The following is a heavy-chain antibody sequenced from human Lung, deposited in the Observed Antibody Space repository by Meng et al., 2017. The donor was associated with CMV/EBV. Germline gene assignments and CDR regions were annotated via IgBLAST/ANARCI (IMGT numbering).Heavy chain of an antibody. Sequence: GGSLRLXCVGSGFNFNNYWMNWVRQAPGKGLEWVANINEDGSETYYLDSVKGRFTISRDNAKNSLFLQMNSLRADDTAVYYCARDPRGDGGVTFDYWGQGIXVTVSS. D-gene: IGHD5-24*01. V-gene: IGHV3-7*01. CDR3: ARDPRGDGGVTFDY. CDR1: GFNFNNYW. CDR2: INEDGSET. J-gene: IGHJ4*02.